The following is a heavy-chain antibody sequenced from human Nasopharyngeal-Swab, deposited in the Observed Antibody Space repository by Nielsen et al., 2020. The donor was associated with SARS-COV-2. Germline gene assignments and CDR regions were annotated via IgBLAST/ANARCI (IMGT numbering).Heavy chain of an antibody. Sequence: ASVKVSCKASGYTFSSYAIHWVRQAPGQRLEWMGWINGGNGNTKYSKKFQGGVNITTDTSASTAYMEVSSLRSEDTAVYYCARGQILYDLDYYFYYYMDVWGKGTTVTVSS. V-gene: IGHV1-3*01. CDR1: GYTFSSYA. D-gene: IGHD2-2*02. CDR2: INGGNGNT. J-gene: IGHJ6*03. CDR3: ARGQILYDLDYYFYYYMDV.